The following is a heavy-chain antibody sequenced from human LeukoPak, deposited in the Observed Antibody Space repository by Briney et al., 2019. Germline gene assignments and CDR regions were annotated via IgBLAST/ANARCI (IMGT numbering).Heavy chain of an antibody. CDR3: ARLIHSYYYDSSGYYPYYYMDV. V-gene: IGHV4-39*01. J-gene: IGHJ6*03. Sequence: SETLSLTCTVSGGSISSSDYYWGLIRQPPGKGLEWLVRISYSGTSYYNPSLKRRIPISVDTSNNQFSLKMTSVTAADTAVYFCARLIHSYYYDSSGYYPYYYMDVWGKGTTVTVSS. CDR2: ISYSGTS. CDR1: GGSISSSDYY. D-gene: IGHD3-22*01.